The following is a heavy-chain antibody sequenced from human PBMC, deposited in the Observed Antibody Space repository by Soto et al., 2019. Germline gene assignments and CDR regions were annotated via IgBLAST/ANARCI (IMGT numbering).Heavy chain of an antibody. CDR2: ISGSNGAT. D-gene: IGHD5-12*01. J-gene: IGHJ5*01. CDR1: GYSFINYG. V-gene: IGHV1-18*04. Sequence: QVQLVQSGAEVKKPGASVKVSCKFSGYSFINYGMTWVRQAPGQGLEWMGWISGSNGATNYAQRFQGRVTLTTDTSPNTAYMELRSLRLDDTAVYYCARDSKWLIINGNWFDSWGQGTLVTVSS. CDR3: ARDSKWLIINGNWFDS.